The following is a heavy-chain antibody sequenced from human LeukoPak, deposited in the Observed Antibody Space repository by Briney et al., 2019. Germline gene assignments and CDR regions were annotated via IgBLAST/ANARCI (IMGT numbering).Heavy chain of an antibody. D-gene: IGHD5-18*01. CDR3: ARGRAYSYGSYYYYYYMDV. J-gene: IGHJ6*03. CDR2: INHSGST. CDR1: GGSFSGYY. Sequence: SETLSLTCAVYGGSFSGYYWSWIRQPPGKGLEWIGEINHSGSTNYNPSLKSRVTISVDTSKNQFSLKLSSVTAADTAVYYCARGRAYSYGSYYYYYYMDVWGKGATVTISS. V-gene: IGHV4-34*01.